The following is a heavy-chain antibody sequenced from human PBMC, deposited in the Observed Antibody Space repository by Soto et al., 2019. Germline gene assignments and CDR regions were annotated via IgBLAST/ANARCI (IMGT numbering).Heavy chain of an antibody. CDR2: IYYSGST. V-gene: IGHV4-30-4*01. D-gene: IGHD3-10*01. CDR3: ARVGGFGATTIDY. CDR1: GGSISSGDYY. Sequence: QVQLQESGPGLVKPSQTLSLTCTVSGGSISSGDYYWSWIRQPPGKGLEWIGYIYYSGSTYYNPFLKGRVTISVDTSKNHVPLKLSSVTAADTAVYYCARVGGFGATTIDYWGQGTLVTVSS. J-gene: IGHJ4*02.